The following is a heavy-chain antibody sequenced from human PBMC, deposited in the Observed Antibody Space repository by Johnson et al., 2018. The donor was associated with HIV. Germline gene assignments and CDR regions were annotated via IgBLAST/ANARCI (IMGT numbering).Heavy chain of an antibody. CDR2: IYSGGST. V-gene: IGHV3-66*03. D-gene: IGHD3-3*01. CDR1: GFTVSSNY. J-gene: IGHJ3*02. CDR3: ANILSSLEWFPDDAFDI. Sequence: EVQLVESGGGLIQPGGSLRLSCAASGFTVSSNYMSWVRQAPGKGLEWVSVIYSGGSTYYADSVKGRFTISRDNSKNTLYLQMNSLRAEDTAVYYCANILSSLEWFPDDAFDIWGQGIMVTVSS.